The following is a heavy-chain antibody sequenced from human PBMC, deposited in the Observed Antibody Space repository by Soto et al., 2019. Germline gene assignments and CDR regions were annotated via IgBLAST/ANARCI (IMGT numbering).Heavy chain of an antibody. V-gene: IGHV4-34*01. CDR2: INHSGST. CDR3: ARGTGDGESDY. D-gene: IGHD4-17*01. Sequence: SETLSLTCAVYGGSFSGYYWSWIRQPPGKGLEWIGEINHSGSTNYNPSLKSRVTISVDTSKNQFSLKLSSVTAADTAVYYCARGTGDGESDYWGQGTLVTVSS. J-gene: IGHJ4*02. CDR1: GGSFSGYY.